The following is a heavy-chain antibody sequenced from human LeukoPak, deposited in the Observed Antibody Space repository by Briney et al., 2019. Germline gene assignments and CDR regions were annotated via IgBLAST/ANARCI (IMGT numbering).Heavy chain of an antibody. CDR1: GFTFSTYS. CDR2: IRGSGNDI. Sequence: PGGSLRLSCAASGFTFSTYSMNWVRQAPGKGLEWIAYIRGSGNDIYYADSVKGRFTISRDNAKNSLSLEMNSLRAEDAAVYHCARVRYDSGWYDYWGQGALVTVSS. CDR3: ARVRYDSGWYDY. J-gene: IGHJ4*02. V-gene: IGHV3-21*05. D-gene: IGHD6-19*01.